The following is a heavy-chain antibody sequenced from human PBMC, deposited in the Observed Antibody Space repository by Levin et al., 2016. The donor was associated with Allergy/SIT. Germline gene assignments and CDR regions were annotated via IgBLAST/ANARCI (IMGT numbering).Heavy chain of an antibody. J-gene: IGHJ6*02. Sequence: GESLKISCKASGYSFSNYWIGWVRQMPGKGLEWMGIIYPGDSDTRYSPSFQGQVTISADSSSSTAYLQWSSLKASDTAMYYCARRPRATIFGVRYGMDVWGQGTTVTVS. V-gene: IGHV5-51*01. CDR3: ARRPRATIFGVRYGMDV. CDR1: GYSFSNYW. CDR2: IYPGDSDT. D-gene: IGHD3-3*01.